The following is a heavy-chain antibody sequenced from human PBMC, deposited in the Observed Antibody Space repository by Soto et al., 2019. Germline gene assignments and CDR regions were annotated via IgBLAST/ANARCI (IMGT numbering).Heavy chain of an antibody. J-gene: IGHJ6*03. V-gene: IGHV3-48*01. CDR1: GFTFSSYS. D-gene: IGHD5-12*01. CDR3: ARGGRGIVATINPNYYYYYMDV. Sequence: GGSLSLSCAASGFTFSSYSMNWVRQAPGKGLEWVSYISSSSSTIYYADSVKGRFTISRDNAKNSLYLQMNSLRAEDTAVYYCARGGRGIVATINPNYYYYYMDVWGKGTTVTVSS. CDR2: ISSSSSTI.